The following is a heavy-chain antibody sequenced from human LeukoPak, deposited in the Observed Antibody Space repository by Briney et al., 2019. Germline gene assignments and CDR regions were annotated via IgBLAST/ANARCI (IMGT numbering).Heavy chain of an antibody. J-gene: IGHJ6*03. CDR1: GGSISSYY. CDR2: IYTSGST. D-gene: IGHD2-2*01. CDR3: ASQGPIVVVPAAPRLYYYYYMDV. V-gene: IGHV4-4*07. Sequence: SETLSLTCTVPGGSISSYYWSWIRQPAGKGLEWIGRIYTSGSTNYNPSLKSRVTMSVDTSKNQFSLKLSSVTAADTAVYYCASQGPIVVVPAAPRLYYYYYMDVWGKGTTVTVSS.